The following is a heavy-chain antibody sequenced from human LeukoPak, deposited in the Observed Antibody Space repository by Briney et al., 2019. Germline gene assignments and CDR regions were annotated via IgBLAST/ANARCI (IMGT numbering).Heavy chain of an antibody. V-gene: IGHV3-64*01. CDR2: ISSNGGST. D-gene: IGHD2-15*01. CDR3: ARGPAYCSGGSCYETHYYFDY. J-gene: IGHJ4*02. Sequence: GGFLRLSCAASGFTFSSYAMHWVRQAPGKGLEYVSAISSNGGSTYYANSVKGRFTISRDNSKNTLYLQMGSLRAEDMAVYYCARGPAYCSGGSCYETHYYFDYWGQGTLVTVSS. CDR1: GFTFSSYA.